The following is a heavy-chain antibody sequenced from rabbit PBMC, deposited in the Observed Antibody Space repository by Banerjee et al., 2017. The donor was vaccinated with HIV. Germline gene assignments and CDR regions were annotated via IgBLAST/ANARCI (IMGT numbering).Heavy chain of an antibody. J-gene: IGHJ6*01. CDR3: ARGSGSIYDL. Sequence: QEQLVESGGDLVKPGASLKLSCKASGFTFSSSYWMCWVRQAPGKGLEWIGCIYGGSSGNTHYASWAKGRFTISKSSSTTVTLQMTSLTAADTATYFCARGSGSIYDLWGPGTLVTVS. D-gene: IGHD8-1*01. V-gene: IGHV1S45*01. CDR1: GFTFSSSYW. CDR2: IYGGSSGNT.